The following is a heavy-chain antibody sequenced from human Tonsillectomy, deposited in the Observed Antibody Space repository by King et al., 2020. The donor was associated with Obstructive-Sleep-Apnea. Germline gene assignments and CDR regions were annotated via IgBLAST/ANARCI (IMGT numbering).Heavy chain of an antibody. CDR2: IGNEENNK. V-gene: IGHV3-30-3*01. Sequence: VQLVESGGGVVQPGRSLRLSCAASGFMFNSYAMYWVRQSPGKGLEWVAVIGNEENNKHHAASVKGRLTLSRDNSKNTLYLQMNSLRVEDTAVYYCARVASVWGSYRYTAPVDYWGQGTLVTVSS. D-gene: IGHD3-16*02. CDR1: GFMFNSYA. CDR3: ARVASVWGSYRYTAPVDY. J-gene: IGHJ4*02.